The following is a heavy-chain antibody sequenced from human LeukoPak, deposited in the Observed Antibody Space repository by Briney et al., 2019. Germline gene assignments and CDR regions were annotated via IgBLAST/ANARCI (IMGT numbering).Heavy chain of an antibody. D-gene: IGHD3-16*01. V-gene: IGHV4-4*02. CDR2: TDDSGIT. Sequence: SETLSLTCAVSGGSISSGTWWSWVRQPPGKGLEWIGETDDSGITKYSPSLKSRLTISVDKAKNQISLKLSSMTAADTAVYYCARHYGPWGQGTLVTVSS. J-gene: IGHJ5*02. CDR1: GGSISSGTW. CDR3: ARHYGP.